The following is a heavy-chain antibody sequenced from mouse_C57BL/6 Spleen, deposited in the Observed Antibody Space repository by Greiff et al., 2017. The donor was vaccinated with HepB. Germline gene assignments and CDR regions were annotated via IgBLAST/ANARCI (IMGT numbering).Heavy chain of an antibody. CDR3: TAPGAWFAY. V-gene: IGHV1-15*01. Sequence: VQLQHSGAELVRPGASVTLSCKASGYTFTDYEMHWVKQTPVHGLEWIGAIDPETGGTAYNQKFKGKAILTADKSSSTAYMELRSLTSEDSAVEYCTAPGAWFAYWGQGTLGTVSA. CDR2: IDPETGGT. J-gene: IGHJ3*01. CDR1: GYTFTDYE.